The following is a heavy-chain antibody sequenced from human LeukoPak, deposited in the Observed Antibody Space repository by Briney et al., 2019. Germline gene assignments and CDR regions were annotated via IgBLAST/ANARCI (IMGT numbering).Heavy chain of an antibody. V-gene: IGHV1-18*01. CDR1: GYTFTSYA. D-gene: IGHD1-26*01. Sequence: GASVKVSCRASGYTFTSYAMNWVRQAPGQGLEWMGWISAYNGNTNYAQKLQGRVTMTTDTSTSTAYMELRSLRSDDTAVYYCARGQHGRFDYWGQGTLVTVSS. CDR3: ARGQHGRFDY. CDR2: ISAYNGNT. J-gene: IGHJ4*02.